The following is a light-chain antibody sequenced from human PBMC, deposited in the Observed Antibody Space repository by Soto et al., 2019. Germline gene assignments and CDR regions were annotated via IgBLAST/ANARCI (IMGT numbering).Light chain of an antibody. V-gene: IGKV3-15*01. CDR2: GAS. J-gene: IGKJ4*01. CDR3: QQYMRWPLT. Sequence: IVLTQSPVNLSLSPGERATLSCRASQSVSSNLAWYQQKPGQAPSLLIYGASTRATGTPARFSGSGSGTEFTLTISSLQSEDFAVYYCQQYMRWPLTFGGGTKVDIK. CDR1: QSVSSN.